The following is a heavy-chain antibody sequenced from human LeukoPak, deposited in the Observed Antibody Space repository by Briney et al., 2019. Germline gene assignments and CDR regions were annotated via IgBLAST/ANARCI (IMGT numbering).Heavy chain of an antibody. CDR1: GFTFSSYG. J-gene: IGHJ6*03. Sequence: GRSLRLSCAASGFTFSSYGMHWVRQAPGKGLEWVAFIRYDGSKKYYADSEKGQFTISRDNSKNTLYLQMNSLKTKDMAMYYCAKESPRPNYYYMDVWGKGTTVTISS. CDR3: AKESPRPNYYYMDV. CDR2: IRYDGSKK. V-gene: IGHV3-30*02.